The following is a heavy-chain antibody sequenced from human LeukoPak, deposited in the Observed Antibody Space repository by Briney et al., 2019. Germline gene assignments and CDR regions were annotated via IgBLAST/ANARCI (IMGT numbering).Heavy chain of an antibody. CDR3: ARGRLGGSGSYYNVLDY. D-gene: IGHD3-10*01. CDR2: ISYSGST. V-gene: IGHV4-59*01. Sequence: GSLRLSCAASGLIFNGYSMNWVRRAPGKGLEWIGYISYSGSTNYNPSLKSRVTISVDTSRNQFSLKLSSVTAADTAVYYCARGRLGGSGSYYNVLDYWGQGTLVTVSS. CDR1: GLIFNGYS. J-gene: IGHJ4*02.